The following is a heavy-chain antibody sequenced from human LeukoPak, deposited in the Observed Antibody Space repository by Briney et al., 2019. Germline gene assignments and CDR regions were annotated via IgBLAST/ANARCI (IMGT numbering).Heavy chain of an antibody. CDR2: INSDGGGA. CDR3: ARDVPHNWFDT. Sequence: HTGGSLRLSCAASGITFGNNWMHWVRQGPGKGLVWISRINSDGGGAIYADSVKGRFTVSRDNVKNTLYLQMNSLRAEDTAVYYCARDVPHNWFDTWGQGTLVTVSS. V-gene: IGHV3-74*01. CDR1: GITFGNNW. J-gene: IGHJ5*02.